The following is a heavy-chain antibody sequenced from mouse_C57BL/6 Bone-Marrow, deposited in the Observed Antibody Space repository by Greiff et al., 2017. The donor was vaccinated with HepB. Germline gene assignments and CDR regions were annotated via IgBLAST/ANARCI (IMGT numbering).Heavy chain of an antibody. J-gene: IGHJ2*01. D-gene: IGHD2-4*01. V-gene: IGHV6-3*01. CDR2: IRLKSDNYAT. CDR1: GFTFSNYW. Sequence: EVQLQESGGDLVKPGGSLKLSCAASGFTFSNYWMNWVRQSPEKGLEWVAQIRLKSDNYATHYAESVKGRFTISRDDSKSGVYLQMNNLRAEDTGIYYCTGRLRGEYYFDYWGQGTTLTVSS. CDR3: TGRLRGEYYFDY.